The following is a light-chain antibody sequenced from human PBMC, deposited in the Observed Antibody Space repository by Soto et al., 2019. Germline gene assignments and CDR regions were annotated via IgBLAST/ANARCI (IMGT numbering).Light chain of an antibody. CDR1: QGISSW. CDR2: TGY. Sequence: DIQMTQSPYSVSASVGDRVSITCRASQGISSWLAWYQQKPGRAPQLLIYTGYSLQSGVPSRFSGSGSATDFTLTISCLHAEDFATYLCRQANSFPLTFGGGTKVQIK. J-gene: IGKJ4*01. CDR3: RQANSFPLT. V-gene: IGKV1-12*01.